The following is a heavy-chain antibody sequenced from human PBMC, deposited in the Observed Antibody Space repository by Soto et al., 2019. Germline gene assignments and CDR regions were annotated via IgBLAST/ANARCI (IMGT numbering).Heavy chain of an antibody. CDR3: ARDGINGNGMFDWFDP. Sequence: GGSLRLSCAVSGFTFSDYWMSWVRQAPGKGLEWVANIKQDGNEKYYVDSVKGRFTISRDNAKNSLYLQMNSLRAEDTAVYYCARDGINGNGMFDWFDPWGQGTQVTVSS. D-gene: IGHD2-8*01. J-gene: IGHJ5*02. V-gene: IGHV3-7*01. CDR2: IKQDGNEK. CDR1: GFTFSDYW.